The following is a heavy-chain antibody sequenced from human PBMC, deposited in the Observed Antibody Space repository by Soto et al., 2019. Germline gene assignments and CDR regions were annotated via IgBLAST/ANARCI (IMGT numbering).Heavy chain of an antibody. Sequence: EEQLLESGGGLVQPGGSLRLSCAASGFAFSNYGMSWVRQAPGKGLEWVSGISDGGGNTHYADSVKGRFTISRDNSRNTLYLQMSSLGAEDTGVYHCAKASYNWKRYLWGQGTLVTVSS. CDR3: AKASYNWKRYL. V-gene: IGHV3-23*01. CDR2: ISDGGGNT. D-gene: IGHD1-20*01. CDR1: GFAFSNYG. J-gene: IGHJ5*02.